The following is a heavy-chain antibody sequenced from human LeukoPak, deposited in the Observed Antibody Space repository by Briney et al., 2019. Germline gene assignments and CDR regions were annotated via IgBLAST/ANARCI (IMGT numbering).Heavy chain of an antibody. CDR2: IIPILGIA. CDR1: GGTFSSYA. Sequence: VASVKVSCKASGGTFSSYAISWVRQDPGQGLEWMGRIIPILGIANYAQKFQGRVTITADKSTSTAYMELSSLRSEDTAVYYCARDLAAAGTFDYWGQGTLVTVSS. V-gene: IGHV1-69*04. CDR3: ARDLAAAGTFDY. J-gene: IGHJ4*02. D-gene: IGHD6-13*01.